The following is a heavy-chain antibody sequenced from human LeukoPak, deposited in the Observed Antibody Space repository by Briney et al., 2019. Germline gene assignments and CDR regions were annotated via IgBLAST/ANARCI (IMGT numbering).Heavy chain of an antibody. CDR3: ARESWISNADAVS. V-gene: IGHV3-23*01. J-gene: IGHJ4*02. D-gene: IGHD1-1*01. CDR2: LRGDGDT. CDR1: GFRFSNYA. Sequence: GGSLRLSCAASGFRFSNYAMSWVRQSPARGLEWVSSLRGDGDTFYADSVKGRFTLSRDDSRNTVYLQLNNLRVEDTAVYYCARESWISNADAVSWGQGTPVTVSS.